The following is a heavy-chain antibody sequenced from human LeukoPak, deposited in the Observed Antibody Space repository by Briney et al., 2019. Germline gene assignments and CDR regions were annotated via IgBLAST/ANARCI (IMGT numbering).Heavy chain of an antibody. J-gene: IGHJ6*03. CDR2: IIPIFGTA. V-gene: IGHV1-69*05. D-gene: IGHD2-8*01. Sequence: GASVKVSCKASGGTFSSYAISWVRQAPGQGLEWMGGIIPIFGTANYAQKFQGRVTITTAESTSTAYMELSSLRSVDTAVYYCARDGWNGYYYMDVWGKGTTVTVSS. CDR1: GGTFSSYA. CDR3: ARDGWNGYYYMDV.